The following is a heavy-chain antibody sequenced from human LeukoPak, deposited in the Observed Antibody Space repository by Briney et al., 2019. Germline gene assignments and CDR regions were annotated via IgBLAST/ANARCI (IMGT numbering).Heavy chain of an antibody. Sequence: GGSLRLSCAASGFTFSSYGMHWVRQAPGKGLEWVAFIRYDGSNKYYADSVKGRFTISRDNSKNTLYLQMNSLRAEDTAVYYCAKDRGIPVAGMRYYMDVWGKGTTVTISS. J-gene: IGHJ6*03. CDR3: AKDRGIPVAGMRYYMDV. CDR1: GFTFSSYG. CDR2: IRYDGSNK. D-gene: IGHD6-19*01. V-gene: IGHV3-30*02.